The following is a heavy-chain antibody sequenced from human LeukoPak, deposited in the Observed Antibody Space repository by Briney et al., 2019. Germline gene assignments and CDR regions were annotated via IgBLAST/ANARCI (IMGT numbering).Heavy chain of an antibody. CDR2: ISSSSSYT. CDR3: ASGKLWFGELSSFDY. CDR1: GFTFSDYY. Sequence: SGGSLRLSCAASGFTFSDYYMSWIRQAPGKGLEWVSYISSSSSYTNYADSVKGRFTISRDNAKNSLYLQMNSLRAEDTAVYYCASGKLWFGELSSFDYWGQGTLVTVSS. J-gene: IGHJ4*02. V-gene: IGHV3-11*06. D-gene: IGHD3-10*01.